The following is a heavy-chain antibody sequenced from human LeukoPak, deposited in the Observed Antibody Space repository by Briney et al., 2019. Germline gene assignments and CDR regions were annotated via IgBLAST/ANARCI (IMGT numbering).Heavy chain of an antibody. CDR3: ASGLLGYCSSASCGNWFDA. J-gene: IGHJ5*02. D-gene: IGHD2-2*01. CDR1: GGSISSGGYY. CDR2: IYYSGST. Sequence: SETPSLTCTVSGGSISSGGYYWSWIRQHPGKGLEWIGYIYYSGSTYYNPSLKSRVTISIDTSKNQFSLKLTSVTAADTAVYYCASGLLGYCSSASCGNWFDAWGQGTLVTVSS. V-gene: IGHV4-31*03.